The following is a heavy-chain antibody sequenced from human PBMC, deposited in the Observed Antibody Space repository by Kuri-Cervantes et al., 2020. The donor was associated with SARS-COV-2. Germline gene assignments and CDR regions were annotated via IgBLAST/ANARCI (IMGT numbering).Heavy chain of an antibody. CDR2: IYYDGST. V-gene: IGHV4-61*01. CDR3: ARDPNANHNNWFDP. Sequence: SETLSLTCSVSGGSITSGNYYWSWIRQPPGKGLEWIGYIYYDGSTYYNPSLKSRVTISVDTSKNQFSLKLSSVTAADTAVYYCARDPNANHNNWFDPWGQGTLVTVSS. D-gene: IGHD4/OR15-4a*01. CDR1: GGSITSGNYY. J-gene: IGHJ5*02.